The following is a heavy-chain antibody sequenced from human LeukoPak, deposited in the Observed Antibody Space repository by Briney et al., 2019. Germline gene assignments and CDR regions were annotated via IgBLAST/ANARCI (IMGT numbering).Heavy chain of an antibody. V-gene: IGHV4-31*03. Sequence: PQTLSLTCTVSGGSISSGGYYWSWIRQHPGKGLEWIGYIYYSGSTYYNPSLKSRVTISVDTSKNQFSLKLSSVTAADTAVYYCARETMVRGVPTAFDYWGQGTLVTVSS. CDR1: GGSISSGGYY. CDR2: IYYSGST. CDR3: ARETMVRGVPTAFDY. D-gene: IGHD3-10*01. J-gene: IGHJ4*02.